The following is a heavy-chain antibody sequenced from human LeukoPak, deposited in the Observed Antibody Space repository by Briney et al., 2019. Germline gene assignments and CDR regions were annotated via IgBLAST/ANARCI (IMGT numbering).Heavy chain of an antibody. J-gene: IGHJ4*02. CDR2: INHSGST. CDR1: GGSFSGYY. V-gene: IGHV4-34*01. D-gene: IGHD5-18*01. Sequence: PSETLSLTCAVYGGSFSGYYWSWIRQPPGKGLEWIGEINHSGSTNYNPSLKSRVTISVDTSKNQFSLKLSSVTAADTAVYYCAREKLWSSDYWGQGTLVTVSS. CDR3: AREKLWSSDY.